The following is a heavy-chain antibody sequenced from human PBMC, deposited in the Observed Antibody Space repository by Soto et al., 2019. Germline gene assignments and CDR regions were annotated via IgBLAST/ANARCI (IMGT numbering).Heavy chain of an antibody. J-gene: IGHJ4*01. V-gene: IGHV4-59*01. CDR3: ARGAASSLNRLAADGMFEY. D-gene: IGHD6-13*01. CDR2: IYYSGST. CDR1: GGSISSYY. Sequence: SETLSLTCTVSGGSISSYYWSWIRQPPGKGLEWIGYIYYSGSTNYNPSLKSRVTISVATSKTQFSLKLSSVTAADTAVYYCARGAASSLNRLAADGMFEYWGNAGLVTVCS.